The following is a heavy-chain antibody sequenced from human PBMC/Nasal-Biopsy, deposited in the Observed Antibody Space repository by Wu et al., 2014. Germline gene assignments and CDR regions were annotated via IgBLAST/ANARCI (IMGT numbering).Heavy chain of an antibody. CDR1: GASINSGDFY. CDR2: IYYSGST. V-gene: IGHV4-30-4*01. Sequence: TVSGASINSGDFYWSWIRQSPGKGLEWIGYIYYSGSTYYNPSLKNRVILSVDESKNQFSLKLTSMTAADTAVYYCARGGLVATAILDFDSWGQGALVTVSS. J-gene: IGHJ4*02. CDR3: ARGGLVATAILDFDS. D-gene: IGHD2-21*02.